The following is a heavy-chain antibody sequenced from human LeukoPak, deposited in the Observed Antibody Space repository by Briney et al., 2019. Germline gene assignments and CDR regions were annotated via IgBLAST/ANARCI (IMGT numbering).Heavy chain of an antibody. J-gene: IGHJ5*02. V-gene: IGHV1-24*01. CDR1: GYTLTELS. Sequence: GASVKVSCKVSGYTLTELSMHWVRQAPGKGLEWMGGFDPEDGETTYAQKFQGRVTVTEDTSTDTAYMELSSLRSEDTAVYYCATGGLVDSSGWYGGWFDPWGQGTLVTVSS. CDR3: ATGGLVDSSGWYGGWFDP. D-gene: IGHD6-19*01. CDR2: FDPEDGET.